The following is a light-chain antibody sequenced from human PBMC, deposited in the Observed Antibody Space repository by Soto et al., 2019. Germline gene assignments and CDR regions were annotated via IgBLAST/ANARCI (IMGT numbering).Light chain of an antibody. V-gene: IGLV1-40*01. CDR2: SNS. CDR1: SSNIGAGYD. J-gene: IGLJ2*01. Sequence: QSVLTQPPSVSGAPGQRVTVSCTGSSSNIGAGYDVYWYQQLPGTAPKLLMYSNSNRPSGVPDRFSGSKSGTSASLAITVLQAEDEADYYCQSYDSSLSAWLFGGGTKLTVL. CDR3: QSYDSSLSAWL.